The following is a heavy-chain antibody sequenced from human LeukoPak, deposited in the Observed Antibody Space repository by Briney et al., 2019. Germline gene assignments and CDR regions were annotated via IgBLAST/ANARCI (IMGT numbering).Heavy chain of an antibody. CDR1: GFTFSDYY. CDR2: ISSSGSTI. CDR3: ATTTVTEEDY. J-gene: IGHJ4*02. V-gene: IGHV3-11*01. Sequence: GGSLRLSCAASGFTFSDYYMIWMRQAPGKGLVWVSYISSSGSTIYYADSVKGRFTISRDNAKNSLYLQMNSLRAEDTAVYYCATTTVTEEDYWGQGTLVTVSS. D-gene: IGHD4-17*01.